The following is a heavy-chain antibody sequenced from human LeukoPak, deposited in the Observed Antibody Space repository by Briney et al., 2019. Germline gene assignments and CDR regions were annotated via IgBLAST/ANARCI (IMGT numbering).Heavy chain of an antibody. J-gene: IGHJ6*02. CDR2: IYYSGST. Sequence: SETLSLTCTVSGGSISSGGYYWSWIRQHPGKGLEWIGYIYYSGSTSYNPSLKSRVTISVDTSKNQFSLELSSVTAADTAVYYCARGRSSGWYYYYGMDVWGQGTTVTVSS. V-gene: IGHV4-61*08. CDR3: ARGRSSGWYYYYGMDV. D-gene: IGHD6-19*01. CDR1: GGSISSGGYY.